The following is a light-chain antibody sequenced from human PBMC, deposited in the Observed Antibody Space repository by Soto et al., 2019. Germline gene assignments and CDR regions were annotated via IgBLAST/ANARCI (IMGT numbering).Light chain of an antibody. Sequence: DIQLTQSPSTLSASVGDRVTITCRASQSINGCLAWYQQKPGQAPNLLIYNASTLESGVPSRFSGSGSGTEFTLTVSSLQPDDFATYYCHQYHNFPRTFGQGTKVEI. CDR2: NAS. V-gene: IGKV1-5*03. CDR1: QSINGC. J-gene: IGKJ1*01. CDR3: HQYHNFPRT.